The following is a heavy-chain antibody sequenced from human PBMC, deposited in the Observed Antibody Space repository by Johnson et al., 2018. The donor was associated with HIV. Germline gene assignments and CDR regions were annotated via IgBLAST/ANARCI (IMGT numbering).Heavy chain of an antibody. V-gene: IGHV3-74*01. CDR1: GFTFSSYW. D-gene: IGHD3-22*01. CDR2: INGDGSSA. Sequence: VQLLESGGGLVQPGGSLRLSCAASGFTFSSYWMSWVRQAPGKGLVWVSRINGDGSSANYADSVKGRFTVSRDNAKNTLYLQMNSLRAEDTAVYYCARECQYYYDTSGCTYDAFDIWGQGTMVTVSS. CDR3: ARECQYYYDTSGCTYDAFDI. J-gene: IGHJ3*02.